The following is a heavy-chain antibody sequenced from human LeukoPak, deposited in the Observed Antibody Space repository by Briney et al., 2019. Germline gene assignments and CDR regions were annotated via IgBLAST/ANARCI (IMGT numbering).Heavy chain of an antibody. V-gene: IGHV3-9*03. CDR1: GFTFDDYA. J-gene: IGHJ4*02. D-gene: IGHD6-13*01. CDR2: ISWNSGSI. CDR3: AKGPYSSSWFPFDY. Sequence: GRSLRLSCAASGFTFDDYAMHWVRQAPGKGLEWVSGISWNSGSIGYADSVKGRFTISRDNAKNSLYLQMNSLRAEDMALYYCAKGPYSSSWFPFDYWGQGTLVTVSS.